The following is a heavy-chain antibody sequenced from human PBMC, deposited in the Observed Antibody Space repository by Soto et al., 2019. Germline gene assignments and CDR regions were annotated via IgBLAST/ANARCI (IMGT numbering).Heavy chain of an antibody. CDR1: GFTFSSYA. D-gene: IGHD2-2*01. V-gene: IGHV3-30-3*01. Sequence: QVQLVESGGGVVQPGRSLRLSCAASGFTFSSYAMHWVRQAPGKGLEWVAVISYDGSNKYYADSVKGRFTISRDNSKNPRYLQMNSRRAEDTAVYYCAREFTTQDQLLCGYFDYWGRGTLVTVSS. CDR3: AREFTTQDQLLCGYFDY. CDR2: ISYDGSNK. J-gene: IGHJ4*02.